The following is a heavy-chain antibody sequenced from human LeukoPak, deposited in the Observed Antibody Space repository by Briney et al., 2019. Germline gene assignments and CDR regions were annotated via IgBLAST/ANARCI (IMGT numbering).Heavy chain of an antibody. D-gene: IGHD3-22*01. CDR1: GYTFTSYD. CDR2: MNPNSGNR. V-gene: IGHV1-8*01. Sequence: ASVKVSCKASGYTFTSYDINWVGQATGQGLEWMGWMNPNSGNRGYAQKFQGRVTMTRNTSISTAYMELSSLRSEDTAVYYCARLQYYYDSSGYPYYYYGMDVWGQGTTVTVSS. J-gene: IGHJ6*02. CDR3: ARLQYYYDSSGYPYYYYGMDV.